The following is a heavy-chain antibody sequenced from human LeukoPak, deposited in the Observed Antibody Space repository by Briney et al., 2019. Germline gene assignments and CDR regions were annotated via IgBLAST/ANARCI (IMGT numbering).Heavy chain of an antibody. J-gene: IGHJ3*02. CDR1: GFTVSSNY. D-gene: IGHD3-10*01. Sequence: PGGSLRLSCAASGFTVSSNYMSWVRQAPGKGLEWVANIKEDGSEKYYVDSVKGRFTISRDNAGNSLYLQMSSLRAEDTAVYYCARAGIPYGLDIWGQGTMVTVSS. CDR3: ARAGIPYGLDI. V-gene: IGHV3-7*04. CDR2: IKEDGSEK.